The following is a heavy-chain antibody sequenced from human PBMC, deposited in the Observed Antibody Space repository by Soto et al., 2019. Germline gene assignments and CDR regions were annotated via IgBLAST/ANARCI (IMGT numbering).Heavy chain of an antibody. CDR1: GGTLSSYA. CDR2: IIPIFGTA. Sequence: SVKVSCKASGGTLSSYAISWVRQAPGQGLEWMGGIIPIFGTANYAQKYQGRVTITADESTSTAYMELSSLRSEDTAVYYCAREGDISGYATQTNWFDPWGQGTLVTVSS. D-gene: IGHD5-12*01. J-gene: IGHJ5*02. CDR3: AREGDISGYATQTNWFDP. V-gene: IGHV1-69*13.